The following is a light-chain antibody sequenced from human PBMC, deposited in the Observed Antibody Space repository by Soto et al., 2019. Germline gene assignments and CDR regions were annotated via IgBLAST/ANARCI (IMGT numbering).Light chain of an antibody. J-gene: IGKJ5*01. V-gene: IGKV1-39*01. CDR1: QSINNY. Sequence: DIQMTQSPSSLSASVGNRVTISCRASQSINNYLNWYQQKPGKAPNLLIYAASSLQSGVPSRVSGSGSGTNVTLTISSLQPEDFAPYYCQQSYRIPLTFGQGTRLEIK. CDR3: QQSYRIPLT. CDR2: AAS.